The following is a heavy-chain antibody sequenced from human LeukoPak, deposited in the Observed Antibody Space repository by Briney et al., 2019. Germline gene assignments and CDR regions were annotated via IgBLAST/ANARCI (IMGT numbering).Heavy chain of an antibody. J-gene: IGHJ4*02. CDR2: IIPILGIA. Sequence: ASVKVSCKAPGGTFSSYAISWVRQAPGQGLEWMGRIIPILGIANYAQKFQGRVTITADKSTSTAYMELSSLRSEDTAVYYCARGRKHYYDSSGYLLDYWGQGTLVTVSS. D-gene: IGHD3-22*01. CDR1: GGTFSSYA. CDR3: ARGRKHYYDSSGYLLDY. V-gene: IGHV1-69*04.